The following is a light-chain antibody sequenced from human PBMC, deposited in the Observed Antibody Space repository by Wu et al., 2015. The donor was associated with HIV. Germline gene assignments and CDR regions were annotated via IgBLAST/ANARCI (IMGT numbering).Light chain of an antibody. CDR2: DTS. Sequence: EIVMTQSPATLFVSPGERATLSCRASQSISSNLAWYQQKPGQAPRLLIYDTSTRATDIPPGFSGSGSGTEFTLTISSLQSEDFAVYYCQQYNNWPRTFGQGTRVEVK. V-gene: IGKV3-15*01. CDR1: QSISSN. J-gene: IGKJ1*01. CDR3: QQYNNWPRT.